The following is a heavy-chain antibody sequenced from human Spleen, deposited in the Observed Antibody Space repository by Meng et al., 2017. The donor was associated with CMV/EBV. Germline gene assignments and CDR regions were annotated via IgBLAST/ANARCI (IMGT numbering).Heavy chain of an antibody. CDR3: ARNTPGWHYYYYGMDV. V-gene: IGHV3-20*04. CDR2: INWNGGRT. CDR1: GFTFDDYG. J-gene: IGHJ6*02. D-gene: IGHD2-15*01. Sequence: GESLKISCAASGFTFDDYGMSWVRQAPGKGLEWVSSINWNGGRTDYADSVKGRLTISRDNAKKSLYLHMNSLRAEDTAVYYCARNTPGWHYYYYGMDVWGQGTTVTVSS.